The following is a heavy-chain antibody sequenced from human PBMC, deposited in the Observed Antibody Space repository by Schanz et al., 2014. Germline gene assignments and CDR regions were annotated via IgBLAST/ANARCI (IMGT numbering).Heavy chain of an antibody. Sequence: EVQLVESGGGLVQPGESLRLSCAASGFTFSSYGMHWIRQTPKGLEWVSSINSRSNFIYYADSVKGRFTISRDNAKNSLYLQMNSLRAEDTAVYYCAGAVATIRADSFDIWGQGTMVAVSS. D-gene: IGHD5-12*01. CDR3: AGAVATIRADSFDI. V-gene: IGHV3-21*01. CDR1: GFTFSSYG. CDR2: INSRSNFI. J-gene: IGHJ3*02.